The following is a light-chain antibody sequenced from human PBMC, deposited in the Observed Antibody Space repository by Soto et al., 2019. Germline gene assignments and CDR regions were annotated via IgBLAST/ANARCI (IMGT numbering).Light chain of an antibody. V-gene: IGLV2-23*02. CDR1: SSDVGSYNL. CDR3: CSFARSRIL. CDR2: EVS. Sequence: QSVLTQPASLSVSPGQSVTISCTGTSSDVGSYNLVSWYQQHPGKAPKLMIYEVSERPAGVSNRFSGSKSANTASLTISGLQAEDEADYYCCSFARSRILFGTGTKVTVL. J-gene: IGLJ1*01.